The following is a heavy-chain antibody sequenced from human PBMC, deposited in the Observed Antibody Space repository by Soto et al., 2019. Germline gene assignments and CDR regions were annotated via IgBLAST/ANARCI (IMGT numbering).Heavy chain of an antibody. Sequence: QVQLVQSGPEVKKPGASVKVSCKASGNTFASHGFSWVRQAPGQGLEWMGWISGFNGQTNYALKFQGRVTLTTDTSTSTAYMELTSLRSDDTAVYFCPRVDPRGVAVVRDYWGQGTLVTVSS. J-gene: IGHJ4*02. CDR2: ISGFNGQT. CDR3: PRVDPRGVAVVRDY. CDR1: GNTFASHG. V-gene: IGHV1-18*01. D-gene: IGHD3-10*01.